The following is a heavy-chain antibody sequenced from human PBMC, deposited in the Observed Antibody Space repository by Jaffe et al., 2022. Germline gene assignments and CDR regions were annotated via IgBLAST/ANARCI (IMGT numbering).Heavy chain of an antibody. CDR1: GGSISSGSYY. CDR2: IYTSGST. D-gene: IGHD3-9*01. V-gene: IGHV4-61*02. J-gene: IGHJ4*02. Sequence: QVQLQESGPGLVKPSQTLSLTCTVSGGSISSGSYYWSWIRQPAGKGLEWIGRIYTSGSTNYNPSLKSRVTISVDTSKNQFSLKLSSVTAADTAVYYCARTYYDILTGAEDPYYFDYWGQGTLVTVSS. CDR3: ARTYYDILTGAEDPYYFDY.